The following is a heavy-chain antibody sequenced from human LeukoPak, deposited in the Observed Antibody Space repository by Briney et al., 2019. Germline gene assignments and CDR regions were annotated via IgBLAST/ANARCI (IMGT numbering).Heavy chain of an antibody. Sequence: GGSLRLSCAASGFTFSSYAMSWVRQAPGKGLEWVSAISGSGGSIYYADSVKGRFTISRDNSKNTLYLQMNSLRAEDTAVYYCAKDTPSYDILFTVDYWGQGTLVTVSS. CDR3: AKDTPSYDILFTVDY. CDR2: ISGSGGSI. CDR1: GFTFSSYA. J-gene: IGHJ4*02. V-gene: IGHV3-23*01. D-gene: IGHD3-9*01.